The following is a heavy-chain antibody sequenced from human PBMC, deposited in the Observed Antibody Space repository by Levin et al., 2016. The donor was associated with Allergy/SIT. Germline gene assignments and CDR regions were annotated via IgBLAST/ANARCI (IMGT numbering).Heavy chain of an antibody. CDR2: IYHSGST. CDR1: GGSISSGPNS. D-gene: IGHD3-22*01. J-gene: IGHJ4*02. V-gene: IGHV4-30-2*01. Sequence: SETLSLTCAVAGGSISSGPNSWSWIRQPPGKGLEWIGSIYHSGSTYYNPSLKTRVTISVDRSKNQFSLNLTSVTAADTAVYYCARGTYYYRTFDYWGQGALVTVSS. CDR3: ARGTYYYRTFDY.